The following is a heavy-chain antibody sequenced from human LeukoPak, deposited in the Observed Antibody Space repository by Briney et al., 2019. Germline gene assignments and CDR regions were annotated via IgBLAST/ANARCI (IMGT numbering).Heavy chain of an antibody. CDR3: AKDRGRYYDSSGYYWGYYFDY. Sequence: PGGSLRLSCAASGFTFSTYVVNWVRQAPGKGLEWVSTISGSGGSTYYADSVKGRFTISRDNSKNTLYLEMSSLRAEDTAVYYCAKDRGRYYDSSGYYWGYYFDYWGQGILVTVST. V-gene: IGHV3-23*01. CDR2: ISGSGGST. J-gene: IGHJ4*02. CDR1: GFTFSTYV. D-gene: IGHD3-22*01.